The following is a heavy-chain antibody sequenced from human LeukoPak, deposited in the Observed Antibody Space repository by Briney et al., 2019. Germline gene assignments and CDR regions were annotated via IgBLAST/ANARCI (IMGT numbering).Heavy chain of an antibody. J-gene: IGHJ6*02. CDR3: ARDSPRRYGMDV. V-gene: IGHV4-4*02. Sequence: SETLSLTCAVSGGSIKSNNWWSWVRQPPGKGLEWIGEIYHSGSTNYNPSLESRVTVSVDKSKNQFSLKLSSVTAADTAVYYCARDSPRRYGMDVWGQGTTVTVSS. CDR1: GGSIKSNNW. CDR2: IYHSGST.